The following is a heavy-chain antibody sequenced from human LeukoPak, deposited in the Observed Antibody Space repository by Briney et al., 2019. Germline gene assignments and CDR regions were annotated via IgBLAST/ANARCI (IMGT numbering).Heavy chain of an antibody. J-gene: IGHJ3*02. CDR2: IYYSGST. D-gene: IGHD3-10*01. CDR3: ARAYYYGSGSYAFDI. Sequence: SETLSLTCTVSGGSISSYHWSWIRQPPGKGLEWIGYIYYSGSTNHNPFLKSRVTISVDTSKNQFSLKLSSVTAADTAVYYCARAYYYGSGSYAFDIWGQGTMVTVSS. CDR1: GGSISSYH. V-gene: IGHV4-59*01.